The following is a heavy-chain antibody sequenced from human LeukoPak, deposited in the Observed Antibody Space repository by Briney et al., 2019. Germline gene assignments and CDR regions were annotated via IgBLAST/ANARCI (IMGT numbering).Heavy chain of an antibody. J-gene: IGHJ3*02. V-gene: IGHV3-23*01. Sequence: GGSLRLSCAASGFTFSGYGMSWVRQTPGKRLEWVSAISGSGGNTYDADSVKGRFTISRDNSKNTLYLQMNSLRAEDTAVYYCAKVLIWTYGSGNYYKGAFDIWGQGTMVTVFS. D-gene: IGHD3-10*01. CDR2: ISGSGGNT. CDR1: GFTFSGYG. CDR3: AKVLIWTYGSGNYYKGAFDI.